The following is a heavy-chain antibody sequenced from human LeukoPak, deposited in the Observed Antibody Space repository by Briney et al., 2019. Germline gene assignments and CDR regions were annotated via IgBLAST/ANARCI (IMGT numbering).Heavy chain of an antibody. J-gene: IGHJ3*02. CDR2: IYYSGST. V-gene: IGHV4-59*01. CDR1: DGSINNYY. D-gene: IGHD3-16*02. Sequence: PSETLSLTCTVSDGSINNYYWSWIRQPPGKGLEWIGYIYYSGSTNYNPSLKSRVTISVDTSKNQFSLKLSSVTAADTAVYYCARYYVWGSYRSFGAFDIWGQGTMVTVSS. CDR3: ARYYVWGSYRSFGAFDI.